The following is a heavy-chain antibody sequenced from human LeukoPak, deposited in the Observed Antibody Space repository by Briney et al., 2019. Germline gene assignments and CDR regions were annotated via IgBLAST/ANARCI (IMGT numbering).Heavy chain of an antibody. CDR2: IRSKANSYAT. V-gene: IGHV3-73*01. J-gene: IGHJ5*02. CDR1: GFTFSGSA. Sequence: GGSLKLSCAASGFTFSGSAMHWVRQASGKGLEWVGRIRSKANSYATAYAASVKGRFTISRDDSKNTAYLQMNSLKTEDTAVYYCAKGSIVVVVAATPDWFDPWGQGTLVTVSS. D-gene: IGHD2-15*01. CDR3: AKGSIVVVVAATPDWFDP.